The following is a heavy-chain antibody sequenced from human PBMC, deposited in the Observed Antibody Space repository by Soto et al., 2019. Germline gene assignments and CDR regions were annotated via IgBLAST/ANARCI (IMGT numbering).Heavy chain of an antibody. J-gene: IGHJ5*02. D-gene: IGHD2-15*01. CDR2: INPDNGNT. Sequence: GASVKVCCKASGYTFTRYTMNWVRQAPGQRLEWMGWINPDNGNTKSSQKFQDRVIITRDTSASTAYMDLSSLRSEDTAVYYCARGIATGQPDPWGPGTLVTVSS. V-gene: IGHV1-3*01. CDR3: ARGIATGQPDP. CDR1: GYTFTRYT.